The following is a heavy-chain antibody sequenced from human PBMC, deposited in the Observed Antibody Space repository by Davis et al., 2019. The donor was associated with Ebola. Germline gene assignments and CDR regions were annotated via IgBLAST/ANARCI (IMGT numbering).Heavy chain of an antibody. CDR3: AREYISLDYFDS. CDR2: INWNGGTS. J-gene: IGHJ4*02. D-gene: IGHD1-1*01. V-gene: IGHV3-20*04. Sequence: GESLKISCAASGFNFGDYGMSWVRQAPRKGLEWVSSINWNGGTSGYADSVKGRFTVSRDNAKNSLFLQMNSLRAEDSALYYCAREYISLDYFDSWGQGTLVTVSS. CDR1: GFNFGDYG.